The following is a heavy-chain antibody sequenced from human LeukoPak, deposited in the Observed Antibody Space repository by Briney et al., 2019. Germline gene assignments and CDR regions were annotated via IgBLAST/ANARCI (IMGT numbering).Heavy chain of an antibody. CDR2: INHSGST. D-gene: IGHD3-22*01. CDR3: ARRSPTYYYDSSGYSN. CDR1: GGSFSGYY. Sequence: SETLSLTCAVYGGSFSGYYWSWIRQPPGKGLEWIGEINHSGSTNYNPSLKCRVTISVDTSKNQFSLKLSSVTAADTAVYYCARRSPTYYYDSSGYSNWGQGTLVTVSS. J-gene: IGHJ4*02. V-gene: IGHV4-34*01.